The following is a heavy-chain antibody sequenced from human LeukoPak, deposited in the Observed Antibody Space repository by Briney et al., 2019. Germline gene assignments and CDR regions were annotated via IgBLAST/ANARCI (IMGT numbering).Heavy chain of an antibody. Sequence: PGGSLRLSCAASGFTFSSYSMNWVRQAPGKGLEWVSSISSSSSNIYYADSLKGRFTISIDFAKNSLYLQMNSLRAEDTAVYYCAKLGKTENHYGSGRFSYYYYMDVWGKGTTVTISS. CDR3: AKLGKTENHYGSGRFSYYYYMDV. V-gene: IGHV3-21*01. CDR1: GFTFSSYS. J-gene: IGHJ6*03. D-gene: IGHD3-10*01. CDR2: ISSSSSNI.